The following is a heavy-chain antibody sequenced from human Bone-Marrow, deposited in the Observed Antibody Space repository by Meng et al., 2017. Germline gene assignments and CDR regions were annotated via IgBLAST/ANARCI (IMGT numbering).Heavy chain of an antibody. J-gene: IGHJ4*02. Sequence: LSLTCAASGFTFSSYEMNWVRQAPGKGLEWVSYISSSGSTIYYADSVKGRFTISRDNAKNSLYLQMNGLRAEDTAVYYCAREGYYYDSSGPFDYWGQGTLVTVSS. CDR2: ISSSGSTI. V-gene: IGHV3-48*03. D-gene: IGHD3-22*01. CDR1: GFTFSSYE. CDR3: AREGYYYDSSGPFDY.